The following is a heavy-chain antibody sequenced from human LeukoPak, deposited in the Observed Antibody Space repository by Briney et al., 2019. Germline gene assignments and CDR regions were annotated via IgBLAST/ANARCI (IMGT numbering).Heavy chain of an antibody. J-gene: IGHJ4*02. D-gene: IGHD6-13*01. CDR2: ISSSSSTI. CDR3: ARARRYRSSWYHDY. CDR1: GFSFSTYT. Sequence: GGSLRLSCAASGFSFSTYTMNWVRQAPGKGLDWVSYISSSSSTIYYADSVKGRFTISRDNANNSLYLHMNSLRDEDTAVYYCARARRYRSSWYHDYWGQGSLVTVSS. V-gene: IGHV3-48*02.